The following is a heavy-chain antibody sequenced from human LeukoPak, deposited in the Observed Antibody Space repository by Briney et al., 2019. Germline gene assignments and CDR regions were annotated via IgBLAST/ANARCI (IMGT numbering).Heavy chain of an antibody. V-gene: IGHV4-39*07. CDR3: ARGYYYGSGGENYYYMDV. CDR1: GGSINNSSYY. D-gene: IGHD3-10*01. Sequence: SETLSLTCTVSGGSINNSSYYWGWIRQPPGKGLEWIGSIYYSGSTYYNPSLKSRVTISVDTSKSQFSLKLSSVTAADTAVYYCARGYYYGSGGENYYYMDVWGKGTTVTVSS. J-gene: IGHJ6*03. CDR2: IYYSGST.